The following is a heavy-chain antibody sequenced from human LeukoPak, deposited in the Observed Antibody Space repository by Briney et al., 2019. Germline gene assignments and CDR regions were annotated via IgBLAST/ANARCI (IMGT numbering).Heavy chain of an antibody. CDR1: GGTFSSYA. D-gene: IGHD3-22*01. V-gene: IGHV1-69*04. CDR3: ARAENYYDSSGYYSGTHFDY. CDR2: IIPILGIA. J-gene: IGHJ4*02. Sequence: ASVKVSCKASGGTFSSYAISWVRQAPGQGLEWMGRIIPILGIANYAQKFQGRVTITADKSTSTAYMELSSLRSEHTAVYYCARAENYYDSSGYYSGTHFDYWGQGTLVTVSS.